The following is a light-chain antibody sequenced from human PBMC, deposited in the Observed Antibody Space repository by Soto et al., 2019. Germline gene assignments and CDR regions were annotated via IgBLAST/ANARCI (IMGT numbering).Light chain of an antibody. CDR2: DVS. CDR1: SSDVGGYIY. V-gene: IGLV2-14*01. Sequence: QSVLTQPASVSGSPGQSITISCTGTSSDVGGYIYVSWYQQHPGKAPKLMIYDVSSRPSGVSYSFSGSKSGNTASLTISGLQAEDEADYYCSSYTTSSSYVFGTGTKVTVL. J-gene: IGLJ1*01. CDR3: SSYTTSSSYV.